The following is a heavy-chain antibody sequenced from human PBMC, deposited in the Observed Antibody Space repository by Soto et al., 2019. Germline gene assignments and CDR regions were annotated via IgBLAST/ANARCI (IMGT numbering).Heavy chain of an antibody. J-gene: IGHJ6*02. Sequence: SETLSLTCTVSGGSISSYYWSWIRQPPGKGLEWIGYIYYSGSTNYNPSLKSRVTISVDTSKNQFSLKLSSVTAADTAVYYCARSGSGSYYYYYGMDVWGQGTTVTVSS. CDR1: GGSISSYY. CDR3: ARSGSGSYYYYYGMDV. V-gene: IGHV4-59*01. CDR2: IYYSGST. D-gene: IGHD1-26*01.